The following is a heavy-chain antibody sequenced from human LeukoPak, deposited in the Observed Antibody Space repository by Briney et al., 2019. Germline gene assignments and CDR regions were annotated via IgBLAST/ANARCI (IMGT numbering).Heavy chain of an antibody. CDR3: ARNGRVRRVVKDLFEY. D-gene: IGHD3-10*01. V-gene: IGHV3-48*01. CDR1: GFTFSSYS. Sequence: GGSLRLSCAASGFTFSSYSMNWVRQAPGKGLEWVSYISSSSSTIYYADSVKGRFTISRDNSRNTLYLQMKSLRTEDTAVYYCARNGRVRRVVKDLFEYWGQGTLVAVSS. J-gene: IGHJ4*02. CDR2: ISSSSSTI.